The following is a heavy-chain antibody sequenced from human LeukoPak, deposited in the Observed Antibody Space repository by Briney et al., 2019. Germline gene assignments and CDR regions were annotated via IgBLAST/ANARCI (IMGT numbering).Heavy chain of an antibody. D-gene: IGHD1-1*01. CDR1: GGSISNYY. CDR2: IYTSGST. Sequence: SETLSLTCTVSGGSISNYYWSWIRQPAGEGLEWIRRIYTSGSTNYHPSLKSRVTMSVDTSKNQFSLKLTPVTAADTAEYYCARDIASTRGNYWGQGTLVTVSS. J-gene: IGHJ4*02. CDR3: ARDIASTRGNY. V-gene: IGHV4-4*07.